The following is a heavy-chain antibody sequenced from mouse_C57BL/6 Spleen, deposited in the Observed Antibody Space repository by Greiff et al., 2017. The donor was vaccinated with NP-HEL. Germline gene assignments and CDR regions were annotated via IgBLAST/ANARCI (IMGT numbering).Heavy chain of an antibody. J-gene: IGHJ2*01. V-gene: IGHV1-61*01. D-gene: IGHD1-1*01. CDR2: IYPSDSET. CDR3: ARRGGTTVVATDYFDY. Sequence: QVQLQQPGAELVRPGSSVKLSCKASGYTFTSYWMDWVKQRPGQGLEWIGNIYPSDSETHYNQKFKDKATLTVDKSSSTAYMQLSSLTSEDSAVYYWARRGGTTVVATDYFDYWGQGTTLTVSS. CDR1: GYTFTSYW.